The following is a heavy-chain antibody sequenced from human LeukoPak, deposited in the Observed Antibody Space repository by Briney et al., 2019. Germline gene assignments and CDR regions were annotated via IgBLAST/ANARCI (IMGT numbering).Heavy chain of an antibody. D-gene: IGHD2-8*02. CDR1: GFSVSNYA. Sequence: PGGSLRLSCAASGFSVSNYAMYWVRQTTGKGLEWVSSIGNFGDTYYAASVTGRFTISRESAKNSSDLQMNNLRDGDTAVYYCARERLVVDGKGMDVWGQGNTVTVSS. CDR2: IGNFGDT. CDR3: ARERLVVDGKGMDV. J-gene: IGHJ6*02. V-gene: IGHV3-13*01.